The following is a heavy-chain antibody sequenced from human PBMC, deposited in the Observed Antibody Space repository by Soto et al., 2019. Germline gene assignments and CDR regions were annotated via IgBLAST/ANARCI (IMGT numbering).Heavy chain of an antibody. Sequence: SETLSLTCTVSGGSISSGDYYWSWIRQPTGKGLEWIGYIYYSGSTYYNPSLKSRVTISVDTSKNQFSLKLSSVTAADTAVYYCARVIVVVPAANYYFDYWGQGTLVTVSS. CDR2: IYYSGST. CDR1: GGSISSGDYY. J-gene: IGHJ4*02. CDR3: ARVIVVVPAANYYFDY. D-gene: IGHD2-2*01. V-gene: IGHV4-30-4*01.